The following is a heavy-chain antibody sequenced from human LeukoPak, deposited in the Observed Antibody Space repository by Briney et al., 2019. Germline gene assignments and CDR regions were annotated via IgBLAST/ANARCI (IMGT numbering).Heavy chain of an antibody. D-gene: IGHD3-10*01. Sequence: PSETLSLTCAVSGGSISSGGYSWSWIRQPPGKGLEWIGYIYHSGSTYYNPSLKSRVTISVDRSKNQFSLKLSSVTAADTAVYYCARVLMDYGSGSYYYYYGMDVWGQGPTVTVSS. V-gene: IGHV4-30-2*01. CDR1: GGSISSGGYS. J-gene: IGHJ6*02. CDR3: ARVLMDYGSGSYYYYYGMDV. CDR2: IYHSGST.